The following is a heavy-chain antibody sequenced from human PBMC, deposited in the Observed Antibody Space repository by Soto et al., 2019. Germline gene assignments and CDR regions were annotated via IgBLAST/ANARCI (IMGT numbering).Heavy chain of an antibody. CDR1: GGSISSYY. CDR2: IYYSGST. CDR3: ARGVGSGSYYNQYNWFDP. V-gene: IGHV4-59*01. D-gene: IGHD3-10*01. J-gene: IGHJ5*02. Sequence: PSETLSLTCTVSGGSISSYYWSWIRQPPGKGLEWIGYIYYSGSTNYNPSLKSRVTISVDTSKNQFSLKLSSVTAADTAVYYCARGVGSGSYYNQYNWFDPWGQGILVTVSS.